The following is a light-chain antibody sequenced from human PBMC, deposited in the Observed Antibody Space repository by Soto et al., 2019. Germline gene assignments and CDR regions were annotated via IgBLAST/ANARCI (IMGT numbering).Light chain of an antibody. Sequence: DVQMTQSPFFLSASVGDRVAITCRASQPISGYLNWYQHTPGRAPTLLFLAPVILQRGFPPRFSGSGSGTDFTLSISSLEPEDCSTYFYQQTYPTPLYTFGQRS. CDR1: QPISGY. J-gene: IGKJ2*01. CDR3: QQTYPTPLYT. CDR2: APV. V-gene: IGKV1-39*01.